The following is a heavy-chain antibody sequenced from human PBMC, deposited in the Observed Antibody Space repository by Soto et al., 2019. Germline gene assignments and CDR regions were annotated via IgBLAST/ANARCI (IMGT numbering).Heavy chain of an antibody. J-gene: IGHJ6*02. CDR2: ISSSSSYI. CDR3: ARDRVLVVAATHYWSGMDV. V-gene: IGHV3-21*01. CDR1: GFTFSSYS. Sequence: EVQLVESGGGLVKPGGSLRLSCAASGFTFSSYSMNWVRQAPGQGLEWVSSISSSSSYIYYADSVKGRFTISRDNAKISVYLQMSSLRAEHTAVYYCARDRVLVVAATHYWSGMDVWGQGTGVTVSS. D-gene: IGHD2-15*01.